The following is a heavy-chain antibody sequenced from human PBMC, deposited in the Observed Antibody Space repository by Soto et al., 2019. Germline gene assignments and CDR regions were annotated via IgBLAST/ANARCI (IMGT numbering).Heavy chain of an antibody. CDR2: IIPIFGTA. CDR1: GGTFSRHA. J-gene: IGHJ4*02. D-gene: IGHD3-22*01. CDR3: ARGWGYESNDYYYAY. V-gene: IGHV1-69*01. Sequence: QVQLVQSGAEVRKPESSVKVSCKASGGTFSRHAISWVRQAPGQGLEWMGGIIPIFGTANHAQKFQGRVTIIADESTITVYMELSSLRSEDTAMYYCARGWGYESNDYYYAYWGQGTLVIVSS.